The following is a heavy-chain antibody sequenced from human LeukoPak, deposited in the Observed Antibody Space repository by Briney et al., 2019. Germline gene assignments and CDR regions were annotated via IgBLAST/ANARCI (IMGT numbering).Heavy chain of an antibody. V-gene: IGHV3-11*01. CDR3: AKSITMIVVVINYYYYGMDV. CDR2: ISSSGGST. D-gene: IGHD3-22*01. CDR1: GFTFSDYY. J-gene: IGHJ6*02. Sequence: PGGSLRLSCAASGFTFSDYYMSWIRQAPGKGLEWVSYISSSGGSTYYADSVKGRFTISRDNSKNTLYPQMNSLRAEDTAVYYCAKSITMIVVVINYYYYGMDVWGQGTTVTVSS.